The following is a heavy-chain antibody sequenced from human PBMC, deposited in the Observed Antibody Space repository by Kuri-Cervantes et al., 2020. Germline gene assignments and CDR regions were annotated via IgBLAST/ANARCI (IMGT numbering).Heavy chain of an antibody. CDR1: GGSITSSTYY. D-gene: IGHD4-11*01. Sequence: GSLRLSCTVSGGSITSSTYYWGWIRQPPGKGLEWIGSIYYSGSTNYNPSLKSRVIISVDTSKNQFSLKLFSATAADTAVYYCARGPDSNYDFDYWGQGTLVTVSS. CDR2: IYYSGST. CDR3: ARGPDSNYDFDY. J-gene: IGHJ4*02. V-gene: IGHV4-39*07.